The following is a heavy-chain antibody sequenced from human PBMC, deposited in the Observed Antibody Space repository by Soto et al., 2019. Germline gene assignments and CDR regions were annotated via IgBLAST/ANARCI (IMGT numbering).Heavy chain of an antibody. J-gene: IGHJ6*02. D-gene: IGHD3-3*01. CDR1: GFTFSSYE. Sequence: GGSLRLSCSASGFTFSSYEMNWVRQAPGKGLEWVSYISDSGRTIYYADSVKGRFTVSRDDAQNSVYLQMDSLRAEDTAVYYCARDLLHYDLWSGYSAYFYYGMDVWGPGTTVTVSS. CDR3: ARDLLHYDLWSGYSAYFYYGMDV. CDR2: ISDSGRTI. V-gene: IGHV3-48*03.